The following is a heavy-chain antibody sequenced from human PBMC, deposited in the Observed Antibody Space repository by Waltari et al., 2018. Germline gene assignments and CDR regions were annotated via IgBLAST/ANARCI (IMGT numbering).Heavy chain of an antibody. CDR1: GCSISSYY. Sequence: QVQLQESGPGLVKPSETLSLTCTVSGCSISSYYWSWIRQPPGKGLEWIGYIYYSGSTNYNPSLKSRVTISVDTSKKQFSLKLSSVTAADTAVYYCARGGSYGDYGYGMDVWGQGTTVTVSS. V-gene: IGHV4-59*01. J-gene: IGHJ6*02. CDR2: IYYSGST. CDR3: ARGGSYGDYGYGMDV. D-gene: IGHD4-17*01.